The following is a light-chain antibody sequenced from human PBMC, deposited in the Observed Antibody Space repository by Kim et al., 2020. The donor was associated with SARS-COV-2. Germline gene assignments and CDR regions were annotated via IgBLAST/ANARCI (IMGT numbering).Light chain of an antibody. J-gene: IGKJ5*01. CDR3: QQYGRAPIT. CDR1: RGVSGSN. V-gene: IGKV3-20*01. Sequence: GESVTRXGSAIRGVSGSNLAGYHHRPGQAPRLLISGASNRATGIPXRFSGSGSGTDFTLTISRLEXXXFVVYYCQQYGRAPITFGQGTRLEIK. CDR2: GAS.